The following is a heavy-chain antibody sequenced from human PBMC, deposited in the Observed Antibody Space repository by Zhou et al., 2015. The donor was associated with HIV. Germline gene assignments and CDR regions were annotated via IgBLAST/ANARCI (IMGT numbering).Heavy chain of an antibody. D-gene: IGHD2-2*01. CDR3: ARDRDCSSTSCLRFDP. CDR2: IIPILGIA. V-gene: IGHV1-69*08. J-gene: IGHJ5*02. Sequence: QVQLVQSGAEVKKPGSSVKVSCKASGGTFSSYTISWVRQAPGQGLEWMGRIIPILGIANYAQKFQGRVTITADKSTSTAYMELSSLRSEDTAVYYCARDRDCSSTSCLRFDPWGQGTLVTVSS. CDR1: GGTFSSYT.